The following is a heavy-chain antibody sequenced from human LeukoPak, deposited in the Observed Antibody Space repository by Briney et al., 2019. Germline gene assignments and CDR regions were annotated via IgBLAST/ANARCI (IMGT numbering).Heavy chain of an antibody. J-gene: IGHJ4*02. CDR3: AKDDDAEVATMWGFGDC. V-gene: IGHV3-23*01. D-gene: IGHD5-12*01. Sequence: GGSLRLSCAASGFTFSSYAMSWVRQAPGKGLEWVSAISGSGGSTYYADSVKGRFTISRDNSKNTLYLQMNSLRAEDTAVYYCAKDDDAEVATMWGFGDCWGQGTLVTVSS. CDR1: GFTFSSYA. CDR2: ISGSGGST.